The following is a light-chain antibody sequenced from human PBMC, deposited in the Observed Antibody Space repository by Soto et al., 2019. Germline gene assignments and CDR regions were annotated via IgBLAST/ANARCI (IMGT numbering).Light chain of an antibody. CDR2: EAS. Sequence: DMQLTESPSSLSASVGDRVTITFRASQSINTWLAWYQQKPGKAPNLLIYEASSLESGVPSRFSGSGSGTEFTLTISSLQPGDFATYYCQQYNTYSRTFGQGTKVDIK. J-gene: IGKJ1*01. CDR3: QQYNTYSRT. V-gene: IGKV1-5*01. CDR1: QSINTW.